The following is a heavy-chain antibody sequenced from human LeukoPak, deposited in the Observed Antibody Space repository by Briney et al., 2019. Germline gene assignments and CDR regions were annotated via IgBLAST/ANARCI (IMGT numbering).Heavy chain of an antibody. CDR3: AKSQRKPWFEVD. D-gene: IGHD3-10*01. V-gene: IGHV3-66*01. CDR1: GFTVSSHY. CDR2: LYSDGTT. Sequence: GGSLRLSCAASGFTVSSHYMNWVRQAPGKGLQWVSVLYSDGTTYYADSVKGRFTISRDNSRSTLYLQMNSLRAEDTAVYYCAKSQRKPWFEVDWGQGTLVTVSS. J-gene: IGHJ4*02.